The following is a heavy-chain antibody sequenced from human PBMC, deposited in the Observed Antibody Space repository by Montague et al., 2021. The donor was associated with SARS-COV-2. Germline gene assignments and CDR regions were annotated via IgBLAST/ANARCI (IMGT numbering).Heavy chain of an antibody. CDR2: IYYSGXT. V-gene: IGHV4-39*01. CDR1: GGSISSSSYY. J-gene: IGHJ4*02. Sequence: SETLSLTCTVSGGSISSSSYYWGWIRQPPGKGLEWIGSIYYSGXTXYXXXXKXRVTISLDTSKNQFSLKLSSVTAADTAVYYCARHNRWRVGAAGRDLDYWGQGTLVTVSS. CDR3: ARHNRWRVGAAGRDLDY. D-gene: IGHD6-13*01.